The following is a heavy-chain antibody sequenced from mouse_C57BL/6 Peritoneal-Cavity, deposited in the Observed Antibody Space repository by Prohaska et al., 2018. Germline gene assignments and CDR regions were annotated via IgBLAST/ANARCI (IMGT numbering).Heavy chain of an antibody. V-gene: IGHV4-1*01. J-gene: IGHJ4*01. CDR1: GIDFSRYC. CDR3: GRHLGDY. Sequence: EVKLLQSGGGLVQPGGSLKLSCAASGIDFSRYCMSWVRRAPGKGLEWIGESNPDSRTINYAPSLKDKFIISRDNAKNKLFLQMSKVRTGGTADYYCGRHLGDYGGQGTSVTVSS. CDR2: SNPDSRTI.